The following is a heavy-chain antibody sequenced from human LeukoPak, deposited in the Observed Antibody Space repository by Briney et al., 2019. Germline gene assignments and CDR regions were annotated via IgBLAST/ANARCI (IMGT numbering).Heavy chain of an antibody. CDR2: ISSGGSAI. V-gene: IGHV3-48*03. CDR1: GFTFSSYE. J-gene: IGHJ3*02. D-gene: IGHD4-17*01. Sequence: PGGSLRLSCAASGFTFSSYEMNWVRQAPGKGLEWVSYISSGGSAIFHADSVKGRFTISRDNAKNSLYLQMNSLRAEDTAVYYCARYKGYDYGDHSDAFDIWGQGTMVTVSS. CDR3: ARYKGYDYGDHSDAFDI.